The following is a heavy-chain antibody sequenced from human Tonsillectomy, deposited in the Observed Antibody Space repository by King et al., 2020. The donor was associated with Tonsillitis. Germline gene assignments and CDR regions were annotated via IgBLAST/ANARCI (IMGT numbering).Heavy chain of an antibody. D-gene: IGHD6-6*01. Sequence: VQLVQSGGGLVQPGGSLRLSCAASGFIFTNYAMSWVRQAPGKGLEWVSGIIGSGGSTYYAESVKGRFTISRDNSKDTLYLQMNSLRAEDTAVYFCWGNWNEYSSSWFYYYYYVDVWGKGTTVTVSS. CDR2: IIGSGGST. CDR3: WGNWNEYSSSWFYYYYYVDV. V-gene: IGHV3-23*04. J-gene: IGHJ6*03. CDR1: GFIFTNYA.